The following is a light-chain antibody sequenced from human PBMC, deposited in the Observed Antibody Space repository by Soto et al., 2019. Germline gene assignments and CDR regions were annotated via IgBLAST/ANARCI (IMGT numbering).Light chain of an antibody. Sequence: ETVMTQSPATLSVSPGERATLFCRASQSVSSNLAWYQQKPGQAPRLLIYGASTRATGVPARFSGSGSETEFTLTISGLQSEDFAVYYCQQYNNWPPGITFGQGTRLEIK. V-gene: IGKV3-15*01. CDR1: QSVSSN. CDR2: GAS. J-gene: IGKJ5*01. CDR3: QQYNNWPPGIT.